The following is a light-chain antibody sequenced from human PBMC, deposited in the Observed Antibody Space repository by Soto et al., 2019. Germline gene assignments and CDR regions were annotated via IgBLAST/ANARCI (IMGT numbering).Light chain of an antibody. Sequence: DIQMTQSPSSLSASVGDRVTITCRTSQNIESYLNWYQQKPGKAPKLLIHSASDLQRGVPSRFSGRGSGTDFTLSISSLQPEDCALYFWQQSYSPPYSFGQGTNLEIK. CDR3: QQSYSPPYS. CDR2: SAS. J-gene: IGKJ2*01. V-gene: IGKV1-39*01. CDR1: QNIESY.